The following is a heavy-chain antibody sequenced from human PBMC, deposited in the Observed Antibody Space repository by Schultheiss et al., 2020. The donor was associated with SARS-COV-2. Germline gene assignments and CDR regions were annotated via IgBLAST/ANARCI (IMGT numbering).Heavy chain of an antibody. V-gene: IGHV4-4*02. D-gene: IGHD1-26*01. Sequence: SETLSLTCAVSGDSITSTNWWNWVRQPPGKGLEWIGEINHSGSTNYNPSLKSRVTISVDTSKNQFSLKLSSVTAADTAVYYCARGPKGGSYYWVLGPYGMDVWGQGTTVTVSS. CDR2: INHSGST. CDR3: ARGPKGGSYYWVLGPYGMDV. J-gene: IGHJ6*02. CDR1: GDSITSTNW.